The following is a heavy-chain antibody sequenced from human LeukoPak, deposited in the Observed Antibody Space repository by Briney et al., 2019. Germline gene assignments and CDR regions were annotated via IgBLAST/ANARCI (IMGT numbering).Heavy chain of an antibody. J-gene: IGHJ1*01. D-gene: IGHD6-19*01. CDR3: TTDVGYSSGWYREYFQH. CDR1: GFTFSNAW. V-gene: IGHV3-15*01. Sequence: GGSLRLSCAASGFTFSNAWMSWVRQAPGKGREWVGRIKSKTDGGTTDYAAPVKGRFTISRDDSKNTLYLQMNSLKTEDTAVYYCTTDVGYSSGWYREYFQHWGQGTLVTVSS. CDR2: IKSKTDGGTT.